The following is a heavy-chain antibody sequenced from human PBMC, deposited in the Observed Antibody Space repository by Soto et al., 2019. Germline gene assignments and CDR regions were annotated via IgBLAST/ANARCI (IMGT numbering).Heavy chain of an antibody. D-gene: IGHD3-10*01. CDR3: AKVLLWFGESPYVMDV. CDR1: GFTFSSYG. V-gene: IGHV3-30*18. Sequence: QVQLVESGGGVVQPGRSLRLSCAASGFTFSSYGMHWVRQAPGKGLEWVAVISYDGSNKYYAGSVKGRFTISRDNSKNTLYLQMNSLRAEDTAVYYCAKVLLWFGESPYVMDVWGQGTTVTVSS. CDR2: ISYDGSNK. J-gene: IGHJ6*02.